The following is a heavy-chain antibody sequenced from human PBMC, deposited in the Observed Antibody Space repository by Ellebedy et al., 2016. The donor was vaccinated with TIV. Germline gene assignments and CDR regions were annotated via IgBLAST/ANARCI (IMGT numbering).Heavy chain of an antibody. J-gene: IGHJ4*02. Sequence: MPSETLSLTCPVSGSSINSHYYWGWIRQSPGKGLECLANKHHTGITYNNPSLESRVTISLDTSKDQFSLRLTSVTVADTARYVCARVYFGEPHFDHWGQGILVTVSS. CDR3: ARVYFGEPHFDH. CDR2: KHHTGIT. D-gene: IGHD3-10*01. CDR1: GSSINSHYY. V-gene: IGHV4-38-2*01.